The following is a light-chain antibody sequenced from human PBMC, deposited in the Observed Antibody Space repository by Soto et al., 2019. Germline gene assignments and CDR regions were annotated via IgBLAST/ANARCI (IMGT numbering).Light chain of an antibody. CDR1: QSVLYSSNNKNY. J-gene: IGKJ1*01. Sequence: DIVTTQSPDSLAVSLGERATINCKSSQSVLYSSNNKNYLAWYQQKPGQPPKLLIYWASTRESGVPDRFSGSGSGTDFTLTISSLQAEDVAVYYCQQYYSTPWTLGQGTKVEIK. CDR2: WAS. CDR3: QQYYSTPWT. V-gene: IGKV4-1*01.